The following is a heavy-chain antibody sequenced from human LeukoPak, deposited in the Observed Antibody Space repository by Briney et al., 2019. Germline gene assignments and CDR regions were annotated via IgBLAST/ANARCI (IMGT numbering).Heavy chain of an antibody. CDR2: INHSGST. CDR3: ARGSMGWFWELFDDWFDP. V-gene: IGHV4-34*01. CDR1: GGSFSGYY. Sequence: SETLSLTCAVYGGSFSGYYWSWIRQPPGKGLEWIGEINHSGSTNYNPSLKSRVTISVDTSKNQFSLKLSSVTAADTAVYYCARGSMGWFWELFDDWFDPWGQGTLVTVSS. J-gene: IGHJ5*02. D-gene: IGHD3-10*01.